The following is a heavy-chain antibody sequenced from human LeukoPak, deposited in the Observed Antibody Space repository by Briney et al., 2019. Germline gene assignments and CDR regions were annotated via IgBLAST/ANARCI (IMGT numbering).Heavy chain of an antibody. CDR2: ISSSSSYI. CDR3: ARDKRVRGVIYYYYYMDV. V-gene: IGHV3-21*01. J-gene: IGHJ6*03. CDR1: GFTVSSNY. Sequence: GGSLRLSCAASGFTVSSNYMSWVRQAPGKGLEWVSSISSSSSYIYYADSVKGRFTISRDNAKNSLDLQMNSLRAEDTAVYYCARDKRVRGVIYYYYYMDVWGKGTTVTISS. D-gene: IGHD3-10*01.